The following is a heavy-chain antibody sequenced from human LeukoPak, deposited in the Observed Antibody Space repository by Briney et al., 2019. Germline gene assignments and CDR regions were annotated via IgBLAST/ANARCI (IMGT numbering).Heavy chain of an antibody. CDR1: GGSFSGYY. D-gene: IGHD3-22*01. V-gene: IGHV4-34*01. J-gene: IGHJ4*02. Sequence: PSETLSLTCAVYGGSFSGYYWSWIRQPPGKGLEWIGEINHSGSTNYNPSLKSRVTISVDTSKNQFSLKLSSVTAADTAVYYCARRVRYYYDSSGPDYWGQGTLVTVSS. CDR2: INHSGST. CDR3: ARRVRYYYDSSGPDY.